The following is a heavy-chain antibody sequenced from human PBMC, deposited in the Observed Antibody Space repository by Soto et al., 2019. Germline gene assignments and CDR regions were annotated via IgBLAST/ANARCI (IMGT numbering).Heavy chain of an antibody. D-gene: IGHD5-18*01. CDR3: AKATSAYTYGYFDF. J-gene: IGHJ4*02. CDR1: GFTFRNYA. CDR2: ISHDGSSQ. Sequence: GSLRLSCEVTGFTFRNYAMQWVGQAPGKGLEWVAVISHDGSSQYYADSMRGRFTISRDNSKTTLYLEINSLRTDDTAIYYCAKATSAYTYGYFDFWGQGTVVTVSS. V-gene: IGHV3-30*04.